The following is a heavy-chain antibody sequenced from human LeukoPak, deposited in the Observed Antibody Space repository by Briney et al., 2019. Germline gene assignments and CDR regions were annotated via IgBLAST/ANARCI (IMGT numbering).Heavy chain of an antibody. CDR1: GGSISSIIYY. J-gene: IGHJ4*02. D-gene: IGHD3-16*01. CDR3: ASWGSGYYFDY. V-gene: IGHV4-39*07. CDR2: IYYSGST. Sequence: SETLSLTCTVSGGSISSIIYYWGWIRQPPGKGLEWIGSIYYSGSTYYNPSLKSRVTISVDTSKNQFSLKLSSVTAADTAVYYCASWGSGYYFDYWGQGTLVTVSS.